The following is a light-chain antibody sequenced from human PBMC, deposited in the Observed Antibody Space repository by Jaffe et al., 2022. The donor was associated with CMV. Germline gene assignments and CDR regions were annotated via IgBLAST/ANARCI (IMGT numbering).Light chain of an antibody. CDR2: DVN. CDR1: SSDVGGYNF. CDR3: SSYTSINTYV. Sequence: QSALTQPASVSGSPGQSITISCTGASSDVGGYNFVSWYQQYPGKAPKLMIYDVNNRPSGVSNRFSGSKSENTASLTISGLQAEDEADYYCSSYTSINTYVFGPGTKVTVL. V-gene: IGLV2-14*03. J-gene: IGLJ1*01.